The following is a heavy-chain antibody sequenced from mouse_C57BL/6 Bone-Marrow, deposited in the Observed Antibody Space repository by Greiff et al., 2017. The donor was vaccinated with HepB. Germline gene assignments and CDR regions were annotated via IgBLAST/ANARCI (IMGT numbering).Heavy chain of an antibody. J-gene: IGHJ4*01. Sequence: DVKLVESGGDLVKPGGSLKLSCAASGFTFSSYGMSWVRQTPDKRLEWVATISSGGSYTYYPDRVKGRFTITRDNAKNTLYLQMSSLKSEDTAMYYCANSVVASYYAMDFWGQGTAVTVSS. CDR2: ISSGGSYT. V-gene: IGHV5-6*02. CDR3: ANSVVASYYAMDF. D-gene: IGHD1-1*01. CDR1: GFTFSSYG.